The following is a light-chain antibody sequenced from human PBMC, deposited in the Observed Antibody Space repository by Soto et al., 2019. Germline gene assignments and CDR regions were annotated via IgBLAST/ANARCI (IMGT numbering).Light chain of an antibody. J-gene: IGLJ2*01. CDR3: KTWGTGIQV. CDR1: SGHSSYA. Sequence: QSVLTQPPSASASLGASVKLTCTLSSGHSSYAIAWHQQQPEKGPRYLMKLNSDGSHSKGDGIPDRFSGSSSGAERYLTISSLQSEDEADYYCKTWGTGIQVFGGGTKLTVL. V-gene: IGLV4-69*01. CDR2: LNSDGSH.